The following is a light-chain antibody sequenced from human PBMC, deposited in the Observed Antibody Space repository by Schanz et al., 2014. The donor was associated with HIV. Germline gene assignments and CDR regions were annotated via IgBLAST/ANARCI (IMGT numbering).Light chain of an antibody. J-gene: IGKJ3*01. CDR1: QSLLHSIGYNY. V-gene: IGKV2-28*01. CDR3: MQSLQTPQFT. Sequence: DIVMTQSPLSLPVIPGEPASISCRSSQSLLHSIGYNYLDWYLQKPGQCPQFLIYLGSNRASGVPDRFSGSGSGTDFTLKISRVEAEDVGVYYCMQSLQTPQFTFGPGTKVDIK. CDR2: LGS.